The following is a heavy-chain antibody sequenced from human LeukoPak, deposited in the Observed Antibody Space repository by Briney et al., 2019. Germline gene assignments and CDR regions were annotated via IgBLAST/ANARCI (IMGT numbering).Heavy chain of an antibody. CDR2: IIPIFGTA. D-gene: IGHD3-22*01. CDR3: ARAEQNYYYDSSGYYYY. CDR1: GGTFSSYA. V-gene: IGHV1-69*05. J-gene: IGHJ4*02. Sequence: ASVKVSCKASGGTFSSYAISWVRQAPGQGLEWMGRIIPIFGTANYAQKFQGRVTITTDESTSTAYMELSSLRSEDTVVYYCARAEQNYYYDSSGYYYYWGQGTLVTVSS.